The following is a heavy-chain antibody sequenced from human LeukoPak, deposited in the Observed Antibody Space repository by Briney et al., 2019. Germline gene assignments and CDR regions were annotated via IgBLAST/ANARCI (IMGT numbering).Heavy chain of an antibody. CDR3: ARGRSPGYSAHDGIDP. D-gene: IGHD5-12*01. Sequence: SETLSLTCTVSGYSISSGHYWGWIRQPPGKGLEWIGSIFHGGNTYYNPSLKTRVTISVETSKNQVSLRLTSVTASDTAVYYCARGRSPGYSAHDGIDPWGQGILVTVSA. CDR2: IFHGGNT. CDR1: GYSISSGHY. J-gene: IGHJ5*02. V-gene: IGHV4-38-2*02.